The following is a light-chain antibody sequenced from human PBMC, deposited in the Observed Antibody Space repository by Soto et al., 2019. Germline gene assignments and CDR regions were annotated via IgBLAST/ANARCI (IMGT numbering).Light chain of an antibody. Sequence: QSALTQPASVSGSPGQSITISCTGTSSDVGRYNLVSWYQQQPGKAPKLMIYEVSKRPSGVSNRFSGSKSGNTASLTISGLQAEDEADYYCCSYAGSSTLGVFGGGTKLTVL. V-gene: IGLV2-23*02. J-gene: IGLJ2*01. CDR1: SSDVGRYNL. CDR2: EVS. CDR3: CSYAGSSTLGV.